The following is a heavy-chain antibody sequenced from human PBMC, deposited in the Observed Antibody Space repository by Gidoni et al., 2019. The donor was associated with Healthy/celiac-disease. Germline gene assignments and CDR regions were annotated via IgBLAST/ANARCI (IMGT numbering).Heavy chain of an antibody. Sequence: QLQLQESGPGLVKPSETLSLTCTVSGGSISSSSYYWGWIRQPPGKGLEWIGSIYYSGSTYYNPSLKSRVTISVDTSKNQFSLKLSSVTAADTAVYYCARVNSDGRFDPWGQGTLVTVSS. D-gene: IGHD1-1*01. CDR1: GGSISSSSYY. J-gene: IGHJ5*02. V-gene: IGHV4-39*07. CDR3: ARVNSDGRFDP. CDR2: IYYSGST.